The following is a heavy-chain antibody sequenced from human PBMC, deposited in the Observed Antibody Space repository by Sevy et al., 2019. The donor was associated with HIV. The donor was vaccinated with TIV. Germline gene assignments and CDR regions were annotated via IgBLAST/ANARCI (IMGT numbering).Heavy chain of an antibody. CDR2: IRYDGSNK. J-gene: IGHJ4*02. CDR1: GFTFSSYG. Sequence: GGSLRLSCAASGFTFSSYGMHWVRQAPGKGLEWVALIRYDGSNKYYADSVKGRFTISRDNSKNTLYLQMNSLRAEDTAVYYCAKDSREGQFVPLDYWGQGTLVTVSS. D-gene: IGHD6-6*01. CDR3: AKDSREGQFVPLDY. V-gene: IGHV3-30*02.